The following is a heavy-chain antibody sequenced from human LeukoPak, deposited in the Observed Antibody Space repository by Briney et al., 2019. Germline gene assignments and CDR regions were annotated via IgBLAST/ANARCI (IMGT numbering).Heavy chain of an antibody. CDR1: GFTFSSYA. V-gene: IGHV3-30-3*01. Sequence: PGGPLRLSCAASGFTFSSYALHWVRQAPGKGLEWVAFIAYDGSNRYYAGSVEGRFTISRDNSKNTLYLQMNSLRPDDTAVYYCARSYSSGWSYYFDYWGQGTLVTVSS. D-gene: IGHD6-19*01. CDR3: ARSYSSGWSYYFDY. CDR2: IAYDGSNR. J-gene: IGHJ4*02.